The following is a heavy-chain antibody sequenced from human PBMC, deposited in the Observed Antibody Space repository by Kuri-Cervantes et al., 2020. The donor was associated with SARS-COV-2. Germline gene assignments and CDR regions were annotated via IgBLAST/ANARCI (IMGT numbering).Heavy chain of an antibody. CDR2: IYHSGST. J-gene: IGHJ4*02. CDR3: ARLRQLGFDY. Sequence: GSLRLSCTVSGGSISGHYWSWIRQPPGKGLEWIGSIYHSGSTYYNPSLKSRVTISVDTSKNQFSLKLSSVTAADTAVYYCARLRQLGFDYWGQGTLVTVSS. D-gene: IGHD6-13*01. CDR1: GGSISGHY. V-gene: IGHV4-38-2*02.